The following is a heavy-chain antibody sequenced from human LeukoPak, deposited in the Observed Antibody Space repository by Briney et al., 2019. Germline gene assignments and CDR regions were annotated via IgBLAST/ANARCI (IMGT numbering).Heavy chain of an antibody. D-gene: IGHD3-22*01. CDR2: INPNSGGT. V-gene: IGHV1-2*02. CDR1: GYTFTGYY. CDR3: ARVYRSYYYDSSGYSFLPVFDY. Sequence: ASVKVSCKASGYTFTGYYMHWVRQAPGQGPEWMGWINPNSGGTNYAQKFQGRVTMTRDTSISTAYMELSRLRSDDTAVYYCARVYRSYYYDSSGYSFLPVFDYWGQGTLVTVSS. J-gene: IGHJ4*02.